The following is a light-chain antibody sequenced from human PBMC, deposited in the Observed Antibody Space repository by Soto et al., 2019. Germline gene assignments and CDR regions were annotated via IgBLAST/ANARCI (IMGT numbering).Light chain of an antibody. J-gene: IGKJ1*01. CDR2: KIS. V-gene: IGKV2-24*01. CDR1: QSLVHGDGNTY. CDR3: LQATQFPWT. Sequence: DIVMTQSPLSSPVTLGQPASISCRSSQSLVHGDGNTYLSWLQQRPGQAPRLLIHKISNRVSGVPDRFSGSGAGTEFTLTISRVESVDVGVYYCLQATQFPWTFGQGTRVESK.